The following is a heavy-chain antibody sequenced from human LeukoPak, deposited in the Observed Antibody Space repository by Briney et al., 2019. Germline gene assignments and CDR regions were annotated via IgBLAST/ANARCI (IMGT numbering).Heavy chain of an antibody. CDR1: GGTFSSYA. CDR3: ARSSRYYDSSGLQAYYFNY. J-gene: IGHJ4*02. V-gene: IGHV1-69*01. Sequence: SVKVSCKASGGTFSSYAISWVRQAPGQGLEWMGGIIPIFGTANYAQKFQGRATITADESTSTAYMELSSLRSEDTAVYYCARSSRYYDSSGLQAYYFNYWGQGTLVTVSS. D-gene: IGHD3-22*01. CDR2: IIPIFGTA.